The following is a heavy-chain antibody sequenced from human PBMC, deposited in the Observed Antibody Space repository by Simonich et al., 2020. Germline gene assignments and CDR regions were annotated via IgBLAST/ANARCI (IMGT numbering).Heavy chain of an antibody. CDR2: IYPCNPDT. CDR3: ARQLNDFDI. J-gene: IGHJ3*02. V-gene: IGHV5-51*01. Sequence: EVQLVQSGAEVKKPGESLKISCKGSGYSFTSYWIGWGRQMPGKGLEWRWIIYPCNPDTRSRPAFQGQVTISADKSISTAYLQWSSLKASDTAMYYCARQLNDFDIWGQGTMVTVSS. D-gene: IGHD1-1*01. CDR1: GYSFTSYW.